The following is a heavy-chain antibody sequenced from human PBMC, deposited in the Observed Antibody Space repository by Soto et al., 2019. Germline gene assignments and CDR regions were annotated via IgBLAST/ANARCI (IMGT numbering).Heavy chain of an antibody. CDR2: ISGYIGNT. CDR3: ARDRRIVRGAIDH. V-gene: IGHV1-18*01. D-gene: IGHD3-10*01. J-gene: IGHJ4*02. CDR1: GYTFTSYG. Sequence: QVQLVQSGAEVKKPGASVKVSCKASGYTFTSYGINWVRQAPGQGLEWMGWISGYIGNTNYAQKLQGRVTMTTETPTSTAYMELRSLRSGDTAVYYCARDRRIVRGAIDHWGQGTLVTVSS.